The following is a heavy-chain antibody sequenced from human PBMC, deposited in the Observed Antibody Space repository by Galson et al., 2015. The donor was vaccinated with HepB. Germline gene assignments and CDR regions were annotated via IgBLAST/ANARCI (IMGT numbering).Heavy chain of an antibody. CDR1: GFTFSSYA. J-gene: IGHJ4*02. CDR3: AKVSYYYDSSGYYSDLAPDY. V-gene: IGHV3-23*01. CDR2: ISGSGGST. D-gene: IGHD3-22*01. Sequence: SLRLSCAASGFTFSSYAVSWVRQAPGKGLEWVSAISGSGGSTYYADSVKGRFTISRDNSKNTLYLQMNSLRAEDTAVYYCAKVSYYYDSSGYYSDLAPDYWGQGTLVTVSS.